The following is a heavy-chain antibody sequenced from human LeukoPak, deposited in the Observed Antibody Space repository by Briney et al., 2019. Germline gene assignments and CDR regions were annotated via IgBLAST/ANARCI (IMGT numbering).Heavy chain of an antibody. CDR2: ISAYNGNT. Sequence: ASVKVSCKASGYTFTSYGISWVRQAPGQGLEWMGWISAYNGNTNYAQKLQGRVTMTTDTSTSTAYMELGSLRSDDTAVYYCARDERGYSYGWYYYYYMDVWGKGTTVTVSS. J-gene: IGHJ6*03. V-gene: IGHV1-18*01. CDR1: GYTFTSYG. CDR3: ARDERGYSYGWYYYYYMDV. D-gene: IGHD5-18*01.